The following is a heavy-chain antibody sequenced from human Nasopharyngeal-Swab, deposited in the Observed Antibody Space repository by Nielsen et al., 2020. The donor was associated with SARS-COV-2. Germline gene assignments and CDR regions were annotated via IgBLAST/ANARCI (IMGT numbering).Heavy chain of an antibody. Sequence: GKGLEWVSYISGGSRAIYYADSVKGRFTISRDNGKNSLYLQMSSLRDEDTAAYYCARDSRVAYSMDVWGQGTTVTVSS. CDR2: ISGGSRAI. J-gene: IGHJ6*02. D-gene: IGHD2-15*01. CDR3: ARDSRVAYSMDV. V-gene: IGHV3-48*02.